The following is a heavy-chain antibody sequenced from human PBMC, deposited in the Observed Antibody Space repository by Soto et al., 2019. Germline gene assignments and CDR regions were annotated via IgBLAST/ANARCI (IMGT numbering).Heavy chain of an antibody. D-gene: IGHD5-18*01. Sequence: QVQLVQSGAEVKKPGASVKVSCKASGYTFTYYGFSWVRQAPGQGLEWMGWISAYNGNTNYAQKLQGRLTMTTDTSTSTAYMELRSLRSDDTAVYYCASFREGYSYGWSYYYGMDVWGQGTTVTVSS. J-gene: IGHJ6*02. V-gene: IGHV1-18*01. CDR3: ASFREGYSYGWSYYYGMDV. CDR1: GYTFTYYG. CDR2: ISAYNGNT.